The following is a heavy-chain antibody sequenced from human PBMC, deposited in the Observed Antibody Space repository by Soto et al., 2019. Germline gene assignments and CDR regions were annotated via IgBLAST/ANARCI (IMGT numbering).Heavy chain of an antibody. CDR3: ARRSGPYSSSWFDP. Sequence: QLQLLESGPGLVKPSETLSLTCTVSGGSITSSNFYWGWLRQPPGKGLEWIGSIYYSGSTSYNPSVKTRASIPLDMSKNQFSRKVSSVTAADTAVYYCARRSGPYSSSWFDPWGQGTLVTVSS. D-gene: IGHD6-13*01. J-gene: IGHJ5*02. CDR2: IYYSGST. CDR1: GGSITSSNFY. V-gene: IGHV4-39*01.